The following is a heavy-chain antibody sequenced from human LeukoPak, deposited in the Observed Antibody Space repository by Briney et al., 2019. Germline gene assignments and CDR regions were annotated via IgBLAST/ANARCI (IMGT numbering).Heavy chain of an antibody. J-gene: IGHJ4*02. CDR2: IYSGGST. CDR3: ARDLSRGGNSGFDY. D-gene: IGHD4-23*01. V-gene: IGHV3-53*01. CDR1: GFTVSSNY. Sequence: PGGSLRLSCAASGFTVSSNYMSWVRQAPGKGLEWVSVIYSGGSTYYADSVKGRFTISRDNSKNTLYLQMNSLRAEDTAVYYCARDLSRGGNSGFDYWGQGTLVTVSS.